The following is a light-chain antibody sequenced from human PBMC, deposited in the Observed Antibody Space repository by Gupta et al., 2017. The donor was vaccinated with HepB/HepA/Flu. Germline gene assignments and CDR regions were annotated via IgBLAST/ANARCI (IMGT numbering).Light chain of an antibody. CDR3: QQYGSSPPWT. J-gene: IGKJ1*01. CDR2: GAS. CDR1: QSVSSSY. Sequence: EIVLTQSPGTLSLSPGERATLSCRASQSVSSSYLAWNQQKPGQAPRLLIYGASSRATGIPDRFSGSGSGTDFTLTISRREPEDFAVYYCQQYGSSPPWTFGQGTKVEIK. V-gene: IGKV3-20*01.